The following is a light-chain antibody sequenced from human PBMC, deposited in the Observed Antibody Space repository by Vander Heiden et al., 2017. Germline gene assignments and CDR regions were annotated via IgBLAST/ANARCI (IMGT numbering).Light chain of an antibody. J-gene: IGKJ4*01. CDR1: HSLVNSDGNTY. CDR3: MQGSHWPLT. CDR2: RVS. Sequence: DVVMTQSPLSLPVTLGQAAAISCRSSHSLVNSDGNTYLSWFQQRPGQSPRRLIYRVSNRDSGVPDRISGSGSGTDFTLKISRVEAEDVGVYFCMQGSHWPLTFGGGTRVEIK. V-gene: IGKV2-30*01.